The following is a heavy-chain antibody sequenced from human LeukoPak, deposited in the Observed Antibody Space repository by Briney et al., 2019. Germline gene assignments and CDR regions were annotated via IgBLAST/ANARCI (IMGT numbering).Heavy chain of an antibody. D-gene: IGHD5-24*01. CDR3: ARSTDGYSGNYYSG. CDR1: GYTFTSYG. CDR2: ISAYNGNT. J-gene: IGHJ6*02. Sequence: ASVKVSCKASGYTFTSYGISWVRQAPGQGLEWMGWISAYNGNTNYAQKLQGRVTMTRDTSTSTVYMQLSSLRSDDTAIYYCARSTDGYSGNYYSGWGPGTTVIVSS. V-gene: IGHV1-18*01.